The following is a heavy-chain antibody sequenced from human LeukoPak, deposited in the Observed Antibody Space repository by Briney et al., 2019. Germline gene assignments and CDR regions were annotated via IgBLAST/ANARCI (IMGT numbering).Heavy chain of an antibody. V-gene: IGHV3-33*01. J-gene: IGHJ4*02. CDR1: GFTFSSYG. Sequence: PGGSLRLSCAASGFTFSSYGMHWVRQAPGKGLEWVAVIWYDRSNKYYADSVKGRFTISRDNSKNTLYLQMNSLRAEDTAVYYCARDFYDSSGYYRRLYWFSGVYWGQGTLVTVSS. CDR3: ARDFYDSSGYYRRLYWFSGVY. D-gene: IGHD3-22*01. CDR2: IWYDRSNK.